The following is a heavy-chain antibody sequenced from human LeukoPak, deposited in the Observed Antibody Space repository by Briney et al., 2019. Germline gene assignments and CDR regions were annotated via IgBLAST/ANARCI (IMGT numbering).Heavy chain of an antibody. V-gene: IGHV5-51*01. D-gene: IGHD6-25*01. Sequence: GEALKISCKGSGYTFTRNLVGWGGQMPGKGLEVMGIIFPGDSDTRYSPSFEGQVTISADESTSTAYLQWSSLQASDTAMYYCARLGSGSLFDYWGQGTLVTVSS. CDR2: IFPGDSDT. J-gene: IGHJ4*02. CDR3: ARLGSGSLFDY. CDR1: GYTFTRNL.